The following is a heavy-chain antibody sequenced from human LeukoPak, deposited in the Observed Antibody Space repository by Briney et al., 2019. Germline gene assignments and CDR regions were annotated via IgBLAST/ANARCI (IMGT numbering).Heavy chain of an antibody. CDR3: ASGNTAMAHDAFDI. Sequence: GGSLRLSCAASGFTVCSNYMSWVRQAPGKGLEWVSVIYSGGSTYYADSVKGRFTISRDNSKNTLYLQMNSLRAEDTAVYYCASGNTAMAHDAFDIWGQGTMVTVSS. CDR1: GFTVCSNY. D-gene: IGHD5-18*01. V-gene: IGHV3-66*02. J-gene: IGHJ3*02. CDR2: IYSGGST.